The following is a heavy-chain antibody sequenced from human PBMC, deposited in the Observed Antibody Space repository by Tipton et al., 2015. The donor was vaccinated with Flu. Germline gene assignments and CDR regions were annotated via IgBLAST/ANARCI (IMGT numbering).Heavy chain of an antibody. Sequence: QLVQSGPEVKKPGASVKVSCKASGYTFTSYGISWVRQAPGQGLEWMGWISAYNGSTNYAQKLQGRVTMTTDTSTSTAYMEPRSLRSDDTAVYYCARDLPLYDSSGYFQDAFDIWGQGTMVTVSS. V-gene: IGHV1-18*01. J-gene: IGHJ3*02. D-gene: IGHD3-22*01. CDR2: ISAYNGST. CDR1: GYTFTSYG. CDR3: ARDLPLYDSSGYFQDAFDI.